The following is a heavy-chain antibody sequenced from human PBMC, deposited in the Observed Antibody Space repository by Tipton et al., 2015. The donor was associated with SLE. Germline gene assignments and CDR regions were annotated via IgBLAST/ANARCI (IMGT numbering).Heavy chain of an antibody. V-gene: IGHV4-34*01. CDR1: GGSISSHY. Sequence: TLSLTCAVSGGSISSHYWSWIRQPPGKGLEWIGEINHSGSTNYNPSLKSRVTISVDTSKNQFSLKLSSVTAADTAMYYCARATAAGSYWYFDLWGRGTLVTVSS. CDR2: INHSGST. D-gene: IGHD6-13*01. CDR3: ARATAAGSYWYFDL. J-gene: IGHJ2*01.